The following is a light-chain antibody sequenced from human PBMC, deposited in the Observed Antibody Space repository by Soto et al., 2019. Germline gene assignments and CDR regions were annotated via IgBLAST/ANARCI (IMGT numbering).Light chain of an antibody. CDR1: ESINNL. CDR3: QQYSSFSP. Sequence: EIEMTQSPSTLSASVGERVAITCRASESINNLLAWYQQNPGKAPKLLIYKASSRASGVPSRFSGTGSGTAFTITILSLQAADFEAYYCQQYSSFSPFGGGTKVEIK. V-gene: IGKV1-5*03. J-gene: IGKJ4*01. CDR2: KAS.